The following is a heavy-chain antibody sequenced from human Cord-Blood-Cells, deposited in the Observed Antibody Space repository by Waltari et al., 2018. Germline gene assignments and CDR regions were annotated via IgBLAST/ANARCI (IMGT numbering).Heavy chain of an antibody. J-gene: IGHJ1*01. D-gene: IGHD3-22*01. CDR3: AYASGYSTEYFQH. V-gene: IGHV3-23*01. CDR2: ISGSGGST. Sequence: EVQLLESGGGLVQPGGSLRLSCAASGFTFSSYAMSWVRQAPGKGLEWVSAISGSGGSTYYADSVKVRCTISRDNSKNTLYLQMNSLRAEDTAVYYCAYASGYSTEYFQHWGQGTLVTVSS. CDR1: GFTFSSYA.